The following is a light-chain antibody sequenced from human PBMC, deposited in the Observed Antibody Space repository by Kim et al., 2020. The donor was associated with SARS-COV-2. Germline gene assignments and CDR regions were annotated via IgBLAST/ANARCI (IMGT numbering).Light chain of an antibody. CDR1: QTILYSYNNKDC. J-gene: IGKJ4*01. CDR2: WAS. V-gene: IGKV4-1*01. Sequence: RATINCKSSQTILYSYNNKDCLAWYQQRPGQPPKLLIYWASTREAGVPDRFSGSGSGTDFTLTISSLQAEDVAVYYCQQYYRIPLTFGGGTKVEIK. CDR3: QQYYRIPLT.